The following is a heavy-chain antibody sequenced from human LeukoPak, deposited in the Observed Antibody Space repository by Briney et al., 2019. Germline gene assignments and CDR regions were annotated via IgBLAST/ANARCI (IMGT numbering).Heavy chain of an antibody. D-gene: IGHD2-2*01. CDR2: IYPGDSDT. CDR3: ARRNCSSTSCYAVFDY. Sequence: GESLKISCKGSGYSFTSYWIGWVRQMPGKGLEWMGIIYPGDSDTRYSPSFQGQVTISADKSISTAYLQWSSLKASDTAMYYCARRNCSSTSCYAVFDYWGQGTLVPVSS. J-gene: IGHJ4*02. V-gene: IGHV5-51*01. CDR1: GYSFTSYW.